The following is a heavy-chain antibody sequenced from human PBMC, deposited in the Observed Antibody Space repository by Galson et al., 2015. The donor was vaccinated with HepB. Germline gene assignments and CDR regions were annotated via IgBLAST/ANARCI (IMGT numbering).Heavy chain of an antibody. CDR1: EFTFSNYA. V-gene: IGHV3-23*01. CDR2: ISGSGGST. D-gene: IGHD5-18*01. J-gene: IGHJ6*02. Sequence: SLRLSCAASEFTFSNYAMSWVRQAPGKGLEWVSSISGSGGSTHYADSVNGRFTISRDNSKNTLYLQMNSLRAEDTAVYYCAKDRARYSYYYSLDVWGQGTTVTVSS. CDR3: AKDRARYSYYYSLDV.